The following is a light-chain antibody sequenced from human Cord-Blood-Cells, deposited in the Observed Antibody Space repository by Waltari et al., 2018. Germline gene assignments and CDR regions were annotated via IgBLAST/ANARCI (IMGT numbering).Light chain of an antibody. CDR2: GVS. J-gene: IGLJ3*02. CDR3: SSYAGSNNWV. Sequence: QSPLTQPPCASGSPGQPVTISCPGISSDVGGYNYVSWYQQHPAKAPNPMIYGVSKRPSGVPDRFSGSKSGNTASRTVSGLQAEDEADYYCSSYAGSNNWVFGGGTKLTVL. V-gene: IGLV2-8*01. CDR1: SSDVGGYNY.